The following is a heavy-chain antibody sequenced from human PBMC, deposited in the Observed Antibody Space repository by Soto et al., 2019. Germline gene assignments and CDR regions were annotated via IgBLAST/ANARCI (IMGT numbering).Heavy chain of an antibody. CDR3: ASGLNGYLYYFDY. CDR1: GYTFTSYA. CDR2: INAGNGNR. V-gene: IGHV1-3*01. Sequence: QVQLVQSGAEVKKRGASVKVSCKASGYTFTSYAIHCVRQAPGQRLEWMVWINAGNGNRKYSQKFQGRVTITRDTSASTAYMELSSLRSEDTAVYYCASGLNGYLYYFDYWGQGTLVTVSS. D-gene: IGHD5-18*01. J-gene: IGHJ4*02.